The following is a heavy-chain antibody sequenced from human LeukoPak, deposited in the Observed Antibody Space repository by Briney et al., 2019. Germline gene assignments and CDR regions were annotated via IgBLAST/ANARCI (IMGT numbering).Heavy chain of an antibody. Sequence: GGSLRLSCAASGFTFSNYGMHWVRQAPGKGLEWVAVIWFDGTNKYYADSVRGRFTISRDNSKNTLYLQMSSLRAEDTAVYYCARDRGVAAHLGYWGQGTLVTVSS. V-gene: IGHV3-33*01. J-gene: IGHJ4*02. CDR2: IWFDGTNK. D-gene: IGHD5-12*01. CDR3: ARDRGVAAHLGY. CDR1: GFTFSNYG.